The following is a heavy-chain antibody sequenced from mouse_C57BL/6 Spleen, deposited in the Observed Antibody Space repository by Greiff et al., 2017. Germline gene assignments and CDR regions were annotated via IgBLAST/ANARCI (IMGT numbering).Heavy chain of an antibody. V-gene: IGHV7-3*01. J-gene: IGHJ1*03. CDR2: IRNKANGYTT. D-gene: IGHD2-4*01. CDR3: ARYTVYYDYSNWYFDV. Sequence: EVQLVESGGGLVQPGGSLSLSCAASGFTFTDYYMSWVRQPPGKALEWLGFIRNKANGYTTEYSASVKGRFTISRDNSQSILYLQMNALRAEDSATYYCARYTVYYDYSNWYFDVWGTGTTVTVSS. CDR1: GFTFTDYY.